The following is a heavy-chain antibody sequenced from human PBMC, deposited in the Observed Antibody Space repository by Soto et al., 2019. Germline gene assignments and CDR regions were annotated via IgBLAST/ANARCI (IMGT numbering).Heavy chain of an antibody. Sequence: PVGSLRLSCAASGFTFSSYAMSWVRQAPGKGLEWVSAISGSGGSTYYADSVKGRFTISRDNSKNTLYLQMNSLRAEDTAVYYCAKTGHDYGDYDYVYFDYWGQGTLVTVSS. J-gene: IGHJ4*02. CDR1: GFTFSSYA. V-gene: IGHV3-23*01. CDR2: ISGSGGST. CDR3: AKTGHDYGDYDYVYFDY. D-gene: IGHD4-17*01.